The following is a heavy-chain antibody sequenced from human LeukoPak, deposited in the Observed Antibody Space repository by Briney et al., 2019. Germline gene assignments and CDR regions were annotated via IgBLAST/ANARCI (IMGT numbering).Heavy chain of an antibody. J-gene: IGHJ2*01. CDR1: GFTFSSYV. V-gene: IGHV3-23*01. Sequence: GESLRLSCAASGFTFSSYVMSWVRQAPGKGLEWVSAISSSGGSTYYADSVKGRFTISRDNSKNTLYLQMSSLRAEDTAVYYSARVSSGSSSWYRGRYFDLWGRGTLVTVSS. CDR3: ARVSSGSSSWYRGRYFDL. D-gene: IGHD6-13*01. CDR2: ISSSGGST.